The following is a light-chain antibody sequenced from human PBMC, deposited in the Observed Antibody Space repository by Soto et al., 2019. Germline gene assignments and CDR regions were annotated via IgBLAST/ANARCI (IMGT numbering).Light chain of an antibody. CDR2: AAS. V-gene: IGKV1-39*01. J-gene: IGKJ2*01. CDR1: QTISTY. Sequence: DIQMTQSPSSLSASVGDRVIITCRASQTISTYLNWYQQKPGKAPKLLIYAASSLQSGVPSRFSGSGSGADFTLTISSLQPEDFATYYCQQSLTIPYIFGQGTKLDIK. CDR3: QQSLTIPYI.